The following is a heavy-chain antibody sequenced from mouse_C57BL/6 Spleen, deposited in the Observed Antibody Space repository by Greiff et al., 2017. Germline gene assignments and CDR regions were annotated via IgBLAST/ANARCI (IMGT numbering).Heavy chain of an antibody. CDR1: GFTFSSYG. Sequence: EVQRVESGGDLVKPGGSLKLSCAASGFTFSSYGMSWVRQTPDKRLEWVATISSGGSYTYYPDSVKGRFTISRDNAKNTLYLQMSSLKSEDTAMYYCARHTTANYFDYWGQGTTLTVSS. D-gene: IGHD1-1*01. J-gene: IGHJ2*01. CDR3: ARHTTANYFDY. V-gene: IGHV5-6*01. CDR2: ISSGGSYT.